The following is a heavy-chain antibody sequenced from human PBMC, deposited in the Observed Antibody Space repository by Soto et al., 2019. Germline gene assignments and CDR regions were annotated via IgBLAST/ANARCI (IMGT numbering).Heavy chain of an antibody. Sequence: QVQLQESGPGLVKPSETLSLTCTVSGGSISSYYWSWIRQPPGKGLEWIGYIYYSGSTNYNPSLKRRVTISVDTSKNQFSLKLSSVTAADTAVYYCARQYYGSGSYYTEALDYWGQGTLVTVSS. D-gene: IGHD3-10*01. V-gene: IGHV4-59*08. J-gene: IGHJ4*02. CDR2: IYYSGST. CDR3: ARQYYGSGSYYTEALDY. CDR1: GGSISSYY.